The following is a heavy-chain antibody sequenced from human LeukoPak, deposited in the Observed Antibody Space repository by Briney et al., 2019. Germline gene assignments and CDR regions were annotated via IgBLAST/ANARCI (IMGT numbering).Heavy chain of an antibody. Sequence: GSSVKVSCKASGGTFSSYAISWVRQAPGQGHEWMGRIIPILGIANYAQKFQGRVTITADKSTSTAYMELSSLRSEDTAVYYCARDSAPTYYYGSGSKGYGMDVWGQGTTVTVSS. CDR3: ARDSAPTYYYGSGSKGYGMDV. D-gene: IGHD3-10*01. J-gene: IGHJ6*02. CDR1: GGTFSSYA. CDR2: IIPILGIA. V-gene: IGHV1-69*04.